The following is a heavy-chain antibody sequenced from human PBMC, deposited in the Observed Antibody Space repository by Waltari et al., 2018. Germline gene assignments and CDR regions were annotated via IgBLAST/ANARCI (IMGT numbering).Heavy chain of an antibody. CDR3: AREVNIVSTSDAFDI. J-gene: IGHJ3*02. CDR1: GGSINSSNYF. D-gene: IGHD5-12*01. V-gene: IGHV4-31*03. Sequence: QVQLQESGPGLVKPSQTLSLTCTVSGGSINSSNYFWNWIRQHPGTGLEWIGHIRYTWSAYYNPSLKSRVTISLDTSKTRFSLNVSSVSAADTAVYYCAREVNIVSTSDAFDIWGPGTMVTVSS. CDR2: IRYTWSA.